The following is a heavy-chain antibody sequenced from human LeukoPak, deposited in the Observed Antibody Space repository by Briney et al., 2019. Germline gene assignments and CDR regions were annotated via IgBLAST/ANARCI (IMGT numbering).Heavy chain of an antibody. J-gene: IGHJ4*02. D-gene: IGHD2-15*01. Sequence: SETLSLTCTVSGGSISSYYWSWIRQPPGKGLEWIGYIYYSGSTNYNPSLKSRVTISVDTSKNQFSLKLSSVTAADTAVYYCARENAWSRDCWGQGTLVTVSS. CDR1: GGSISSYY. V-gene: IGHV4-59*01. CDR3: ARENAWSRDC. CDR2: IYYSGST.